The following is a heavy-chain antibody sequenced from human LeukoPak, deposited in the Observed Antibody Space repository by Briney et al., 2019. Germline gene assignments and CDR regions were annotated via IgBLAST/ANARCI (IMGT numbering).Heavy chain of an antibody. D-gene: IGHD2-2*01. CDR1: GESFSGYY. CDR2: INHSGST. J-gene: IGHJ4*02. Sequence: KPSETLSLTCAVYGESFSGYYWSCIRQPPGKGLEWIGEINHSGSTNYNPSLKSRVTISVDTSKNQVSLKLSSVTAADTAVYYCARQYCSSISCCFDYWGQGTLVPVSS. CDR3: ARQYCSSISCCFDY. V-gene: IGHV4-34*01.